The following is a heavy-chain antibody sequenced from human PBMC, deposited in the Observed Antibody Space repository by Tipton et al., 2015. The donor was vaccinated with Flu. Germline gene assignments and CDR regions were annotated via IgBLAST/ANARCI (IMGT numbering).Heavy chain of an antibody. Sequence: QSGPEVKKPGASVKVSCKASGYTFTSYGISWVRQAPGQGLEWMEWISAYNGNTNYAQKLQGRVTMTTDTSTSTAYMELRSLRSDDTAVYYCARVGYCSSTSCYYYYYYYIDVWGKGTAVTVSS. V-gene: IGHV1-18*04. J-gene: IGHJ6*03. CDR1: GYTFTSYG. CDR2: ISAYNGNT. CDR3: ARVGYCSSTSCYYYYYYYIDV. D-gene: IGHD2-2*03.